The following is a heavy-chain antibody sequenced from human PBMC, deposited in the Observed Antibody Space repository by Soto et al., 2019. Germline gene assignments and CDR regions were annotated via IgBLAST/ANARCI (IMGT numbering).Heavy chain of an antibody. D-gene: IGHD4-17*01. CDR1: GYTFTSYD. J-gene: IGHJ5*02. CDR2: MNPNSGNT. CDR3: ARGLKYGAYSRWFDP. Sequence: QVQLVQSGAEVKKPGASVKVSCKASGYTFTSYDINWVRQATGQGLEYLGWMNPNSGNTGYVQKFQGRVTMTRDTSISTACMELSSLRSEDTAVYYCARGLKYGAYSRWFDPWGQGTLVTVSS. V-gene: IGHV1-8*01.